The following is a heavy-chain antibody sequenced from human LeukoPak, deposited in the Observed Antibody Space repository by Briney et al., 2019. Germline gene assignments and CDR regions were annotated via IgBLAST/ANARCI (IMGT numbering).Heavy chain of an antibody. V-gene: IGHV4-39*01. D-gene: IGHD3-3*01. CDR1: GGSISSSSYY. J-gene: IGHJ4*02. Sequence: PSETLSLTCTVSGGSISSSSYYWAWIRQPPGKGLEWIGSIYYSGSTYYNPSLKSRVTISVDTSKNQFSLKLSSVTAADTAVYYCARHQYLAITIFGAINFDYWGQGTLVTVSS. CDR3: ARHQYLAITIFGAINFDY. CDR2: IYYSGST.